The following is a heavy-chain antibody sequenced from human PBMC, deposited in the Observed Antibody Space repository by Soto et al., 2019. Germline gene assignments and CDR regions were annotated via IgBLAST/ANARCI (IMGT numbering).Heavy chain of an antibody. CDR2: ITAYNGNT. D-gene: IGHD1-26*01. CDR3: ARGGVGSTSAWFDP. V-gene: IGHV1-18*04. J-gene: IGHJ5*02. CDR1: GYIFTSYA. Sequence: QVQLVQSGAEVKKPGASVKVNCKASGYIFTSYAISWVRQAPGQGLEWMGWITAYNGNTNYAQKLQGRVAMTTDTSTSTAYMELRSLRYDDTAVYYCARGGVGSTSAWFDPWGQGTLVTVSS.